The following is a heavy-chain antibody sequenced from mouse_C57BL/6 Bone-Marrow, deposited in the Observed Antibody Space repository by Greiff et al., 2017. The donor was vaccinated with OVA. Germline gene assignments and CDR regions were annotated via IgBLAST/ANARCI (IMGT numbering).Heavy chain of an antibody. CDR1: GFTFSDYG. CDR3: ARHGYYGSRYYAMDY. D-gene: IGHD1-1*01. CDR2: ISNLAYSI. J-gene: IGHJ4*01. Sequence: EVKLMESGGGLVQPGGSLKLSCAASGFTFSDYGMAWVRQAPRKGPEWVAFISNLAYSIYYADTVTGRFTISRENAKNTLYLERSSLRSEDTAMYYCARHGYYGSRYYAMDYWGQGTSVTVSS. V-gene: IGHV5-15*01.